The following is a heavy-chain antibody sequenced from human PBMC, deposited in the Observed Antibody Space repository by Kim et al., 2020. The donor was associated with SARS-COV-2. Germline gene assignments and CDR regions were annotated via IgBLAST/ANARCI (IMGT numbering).Heavy chain of an antibody. V-gene: IGHV3-48*01. J-gene: IGHJ4*02. CDR3: AVGGGDY. D-gene: IGHD3-16*01. Sequence: GGSLRLSCAASGFTFSSYSMNWVRQAPGKGLEWVSYISSNSSTIYYADSVKGRFTISRDNAKNSLYLQMNSLRAEDTAVYYCAVGGGDYWGQGTLVTVSS. CDR2: ISSNSSTI. CDR1: GFTFSSYS.